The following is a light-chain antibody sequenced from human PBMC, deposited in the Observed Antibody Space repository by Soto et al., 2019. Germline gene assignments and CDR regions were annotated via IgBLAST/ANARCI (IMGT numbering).Light chain of an antibody. CDR1: QSIRTY. Sequence: DIQMTHSPSSLSASVGDRVTITCRASQSIRTYLNWYQQKPGKAPKFLIYAASTLQSGVPSRFSGSGSGTDFTLTISSLQPEDFATYYCQQTYSNPRTFGQGTKVDIK. CDR2: AAS. J-gene: IGKJ1*01. CDR3: QQTYSNPRT. V-gene: IGKV1-39*01.